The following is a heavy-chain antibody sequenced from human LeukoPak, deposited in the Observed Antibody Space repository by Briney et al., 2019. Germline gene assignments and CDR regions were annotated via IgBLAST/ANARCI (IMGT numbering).Heavy chain of an antibody. CDR1: GYTFTGYY. V-gene: IGHV1-2*02. Sequence: ASVKVSCKASGYTFTGYYMHWVRQAPGQGLEWMGWINPNSGGTNYAQKFQGRVTMTRDTSISTAYMELSRLRSDDTAVYYCARGGGRQGYYYDSSGYYSLAFGDYWGQGTLVTVSS. CDR2: INPNSGGT. D-gene: IGHD3-22*01. CDR3: ARGGGRQGYYYDSSGYYSLAFGDY. J-gene: IGHJ4*02.